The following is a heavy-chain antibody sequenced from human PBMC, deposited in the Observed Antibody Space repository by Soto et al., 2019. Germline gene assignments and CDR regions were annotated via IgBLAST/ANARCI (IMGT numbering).Heavy chain of an antibody. CDR3: ARGPMVRAAHGFDI. CDR1: GYTFTGHY. J-gene: IGHJ3*02. D-gene: IGHD3-10*01. CDR2: INPNSVDT. V-gene: IGHV1-2*02. Sequence: GASVKVSCKASGYTFTGHYMHWVRQAPGQGLEWMGWINPNSVDTKYAQKFQGRVTMTRDTTISTAYMELSRLRSDDTAVYFCARGPMVRAAHGFDIWGQGTMVTVSS.